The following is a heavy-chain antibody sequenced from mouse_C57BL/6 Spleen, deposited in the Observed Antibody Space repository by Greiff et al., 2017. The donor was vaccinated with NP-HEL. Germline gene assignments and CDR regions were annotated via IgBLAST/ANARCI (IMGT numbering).Heavy chain of an antibody. V-gene: IGHV5-4*01. Sequence: EVMLVESGGGLVKPGGSLKLSCAASGFTFSSYAMSWVRQTPEKRLEWVATISDGGSYTYYPDNVKGRFTISRDNAKNNLYLQMSHLKSEDTAMYYCARDRDYYGSRGYAMDYWGQGTSVTVSS. CDR3: ARDRDYYGSRGYAMDY. CDR1: GFTFSSYA. J-gene: IGHJ4*01. CDR2: ISDGGSYT. D-gene: IGHD1-1*01.